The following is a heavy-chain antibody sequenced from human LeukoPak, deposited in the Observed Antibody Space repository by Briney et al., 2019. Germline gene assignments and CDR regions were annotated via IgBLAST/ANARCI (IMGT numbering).Heavy chain of an antibody. CDR2: IIPILGTA. Sequence: ASVKVSCKASGGTFSSNAISWVRQAPGQGLEWMGGIIPILGTANYAQKFQGRVTTTADEPTSTAYMELSSLRSEDTAVYYCAREGYRNYCGFDIWGQGTMVTVSS. V-gene: IGHV1-69*13. CDR1: GGTFSSNA. J-gene: IGHJ3*02. CDR3: AREGYRNYCGFDI. D-gene: IGHD4-11*01.